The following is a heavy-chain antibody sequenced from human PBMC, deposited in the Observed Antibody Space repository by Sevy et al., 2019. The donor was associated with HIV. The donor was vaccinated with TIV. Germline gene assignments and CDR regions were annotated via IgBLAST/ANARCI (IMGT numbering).Heavy chain of an antibody. CDR1: GGTFSSYA. CDR3: ARSIVGATLHTSSYYYGMDV. V-gene: IGHV1-69*13. CDR2: IIPIFGTA. D-gene: IGHD1-26*01. J-gene: IGHJ6*02. Sequence: ASVKVSCKASGGTFSSYAISWVRQAPGQGLEWMGGIIPIFGTANYAQKFQGRVTITADESTSTAYMELSSLRSEDTAVYYCARSIVGATLHTSSYYYGMDVWGQGTTVTVSS.